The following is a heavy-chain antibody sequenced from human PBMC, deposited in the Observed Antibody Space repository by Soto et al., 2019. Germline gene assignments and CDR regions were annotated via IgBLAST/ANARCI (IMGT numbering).Heavy chain of an antibody. D-gene: IGHD2-15*01. V-gene: IGHV4-59*01. CDR2: IYYSGAT. J-gene: IGHJ3*02. CDR1: GGXISSYY. CDR3: AXEVCGGSCRTVAFDI. Sequence: SETLSXXXTXXGGXISSYYWXWIXQPXXKGLEWIXYIYYSGATNHNPSLKSRVTISVDTSKNQFSLKLSSVTAADTAVYYCAXEVCGGSCRTVAFDIWGQGTMVTVSS.